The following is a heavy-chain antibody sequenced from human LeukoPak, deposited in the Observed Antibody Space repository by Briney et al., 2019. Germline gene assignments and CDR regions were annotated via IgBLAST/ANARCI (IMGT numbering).Heavy chain of an antibody. J-gene: IGHJ3*02. Sequence: ASVKVSCKASGYTFTSYYMHWVRQAPGQGLEWMGIINPSGGSTSYAQKLQGRVTMTRDTSTSTVYMELSSLRSEDTAVYYCNAYDSSGLGAFDIWGQGTMVTVSS. V-gene: IGHV1-46*01. CDR1: GYTFTSYY. D-gene: IGHD3-22*01. CDR3: NAYDSSGLGAFDI. CDR2: INPSGGST.